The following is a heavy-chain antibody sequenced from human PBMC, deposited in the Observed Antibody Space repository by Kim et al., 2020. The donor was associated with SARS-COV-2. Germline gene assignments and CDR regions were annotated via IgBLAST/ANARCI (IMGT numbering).Heavy chain of an antibody. J-gene: IGHJ4*02. CDR3: AKLISN. Sequence: GGSLRLSCAAPGFSFSSSSMSWVRRAPGKGLEWVSTITGRDDSTFYADSVKGRFTISRDNSKNMLFLQMNSLRPEDTAVYYCAKLISNWGQGILVTVSS. CDR2: ITGRDDST. V-gene: IGHV3-23*01. CDR1: GFSFSSSS. D-gene: IGHD2-8*01.